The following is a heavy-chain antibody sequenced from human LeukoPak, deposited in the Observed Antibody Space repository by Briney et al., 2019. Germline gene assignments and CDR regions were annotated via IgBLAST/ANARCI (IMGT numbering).Heavy chain of an antibody. CDR1: GFTVSSNY. Sequence: GGSLRLPCAASGFTVSSNYMSWVRQAPGKGLEWVSVIYNGGSTYYADSVKGRFTISRDNSKNTLYLQMNSLRAEDTAVYYCARVRYDSSGYFDYWGQGTLVTVSS. V-gene: IGHV3-66*01. CDR2: IYNGGST. J-gene: IGHJ4*02. CDR3: ARVRYDSSGYFDY. D-gene: IGHD3-22*01.